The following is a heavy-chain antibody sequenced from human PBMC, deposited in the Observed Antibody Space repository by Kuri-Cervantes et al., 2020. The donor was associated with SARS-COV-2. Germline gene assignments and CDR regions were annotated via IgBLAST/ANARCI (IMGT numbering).Heavy chain of an antibody. CDR3: ARGRGYSGWRLNWFDP. Sequence: SETLSLTCTVSGGSISSYYWSWIRQPPGKGLEWIGYIYYSGSTNYNPSLKSRVTISVDTSKNQFSLELSSVTAADTAVYYCARGRGYSGWRLNWFDPWGQGTLVTVSS. V-gene: IGHV4-59*12. CDR2: IYYSGST. CDR1: GGSISSYY. D-gene: IGHD5-12*01. J-gene: IGHJ5*02.